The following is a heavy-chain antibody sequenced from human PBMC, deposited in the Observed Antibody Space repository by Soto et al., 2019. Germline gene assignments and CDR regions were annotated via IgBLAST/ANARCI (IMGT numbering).Heavy chain of an antibody. CDR2: INAGNGNT. J-gene: IGHJ4*02. Sequence: GASVKVSCKASGYTFTSYAMHWVRQAPGQRLEWMGWINAGNGNTKYLQKFQGRVTITRDTSASTAYMELSSLRSEDTAVYYCARYDSSGYRYYFDYWGQGTLVTVSS. CDR1: GYTFTSYA. V-gene: IGHV1-3*01. CDR3: ARYDSSGYRYYFDY. D-gene: IGHD3-22*01.